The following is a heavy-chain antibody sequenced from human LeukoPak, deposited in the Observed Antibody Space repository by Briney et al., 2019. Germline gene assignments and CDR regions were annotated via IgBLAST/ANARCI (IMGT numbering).Heavy chain of an antibody. D-gene: IGHD2-21*02. V-gene: IGHV3-53*05. Sequence: GACLRVARLASGCTVRSEYMYWVRPAPGKELEWVSVIYSGGSTYYEDSVQSRFTISRDNSKNTLYLQMISLRTEDTAVYYCARSYCGGDCYSASYFDYWGQGTLVTVSS. CDR1: GCTVRSEY. CDR3: ARSYCGGDCYSASYFDY. J-gene: IGHJ4*02. CDR2: IYSGGST.